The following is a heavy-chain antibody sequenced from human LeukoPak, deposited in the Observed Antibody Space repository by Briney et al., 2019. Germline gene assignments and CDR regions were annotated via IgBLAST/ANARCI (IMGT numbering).Heavy chain of an antibody. D-gene: IGHD1-1*01. Sequence: GGSLRLSCAASGFTFSSYWMSWVRQAPGKGLGWVANIKQDGSEKYYVDSVKGRFTISRDNAKNSLYLQMNSLRAEDTAVYYCARDNLAGRGYYYGMDVWGQGTAVTVSS. J-gene: IGHJ6*02. CDR1: GFTFSSYW. CDR3: ARDNLAGRGYYYGMDV. V-gene: IGHV3-7*01. CDR2: IKQDGSEK.